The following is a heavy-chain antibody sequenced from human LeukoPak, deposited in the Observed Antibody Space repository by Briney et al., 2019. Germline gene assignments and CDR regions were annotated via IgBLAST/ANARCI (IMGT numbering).Heavy chain of an antibody. D-gene: IGHD6-6*01. V-gene: IGHV4-39*01. CDR3: ASYSSSWGAFDY. CDR1: GGSISSSSYF. Sequence: SETPSLTCTVSGGSISSSSYFWGWIRQPPGKGLEWIGTISHSGSTYYNPSLKSRVTISVDTSKNRFSLKLSSVTAADTAVYSCASYSSSWGAFDYWGQGTLVTVSS. CDR2: ISHSGST. J-gene: IGHJ4*02.